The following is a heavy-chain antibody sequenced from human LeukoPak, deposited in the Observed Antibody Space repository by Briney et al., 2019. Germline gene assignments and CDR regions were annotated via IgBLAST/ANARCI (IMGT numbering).Heavy chain of an antibody. D-gene: IGHD3-22*01. V-gene: IGHV3-66*01. CDR2: IYSGGST. Sequence: LSLTCTVSGGSISSGGYYWSWVRQAPGKGLEWVSVIYSGGSTYYADSVKGRFTISRDNSKNTLYLQMTSLRAEDTAVYYCYSMIVVTIRVINDYWGQGTLDTVSS. CDR1: GGSISSGGYY. CDR3: YSMIVVTIRVINDY. J-gene: IGHJ4*02.